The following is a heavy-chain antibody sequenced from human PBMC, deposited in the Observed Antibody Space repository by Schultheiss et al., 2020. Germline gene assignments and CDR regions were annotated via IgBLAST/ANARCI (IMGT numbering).Heavy chain of an antibody. Sequence: GGSLRLSCGASGFTFDSYPMTWVRQAPGKGLEWVSAIRNTGSGTYYTDSVEGRFTISRDNSKNTVYLQMNSLRAEDTAIYYGVRDYLRRGDVWGQGTTVTVSS. V-gene: IGHV3-23*01. D-gene: IGHD3-10*01. CDR2: IRNTGSGT. CDR1: GFTFDSYP. CDR3: VRDYLRRGDV. J-gene: IGHJ6*01.